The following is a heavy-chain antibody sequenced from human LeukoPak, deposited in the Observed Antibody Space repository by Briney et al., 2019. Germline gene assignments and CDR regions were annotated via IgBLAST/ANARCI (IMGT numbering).Heavy chain of an antibody. D-gene: IGHD4-17*01. V-gene: IGHV4-59*12. CDR3: ATKLYGDRFFDI. CDR2: IYYSGST. J-gene: IGHJ3*02. Sequence: PETLSLTCTVSGDSISSSYWSWIRQPPGKGLEWIGYIYYSGSTNYNPSLKSRVTISVDKSKNQFSLKLTSVTAADTAVYFCATKLYGDRFFDIWGQGTMVTVSS. CDR1: GDSISSSY.